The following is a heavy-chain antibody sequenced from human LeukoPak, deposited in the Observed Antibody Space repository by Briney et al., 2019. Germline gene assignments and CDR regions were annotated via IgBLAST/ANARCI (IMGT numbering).Heavy chain of an antibody. Sequence: SQTLSLTFAVSGGSISSGGYSWSWIRQPPGKGLEWIVYIYHSGSTYYNPSLKSRVTISVDRSKTQFSLKLSSVTAADTAVYYCARGKLWFGELFGNWFDPWGQGTLVTVAS. D-gene: IGHD3-10*01. V-gene: IGHV4-30-2*01. J-gene: IGHJ5*02. CDR2: IYHSGST. CDR1: GGSISSGGYS. CDR3: ARGKLWFGELFGNWFDP.